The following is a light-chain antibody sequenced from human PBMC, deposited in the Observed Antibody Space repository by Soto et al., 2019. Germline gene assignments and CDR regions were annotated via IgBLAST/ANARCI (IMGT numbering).Light chain of an antibody. CDR3: SSYTSMPTLV. V-gene: IGLV2-14*01. J-gene: IGLJ1*01. CDR2: EVS. CDR1: SSDVGGYNY. Sequence: QSALTQPASGSGSPGQSITISCTGTSSDVGGYNYVSWYQQHPGKAPKLMIYEVSNRPSGVSNRCSGSKSGNTASLTISGLQAEDEADYSCSSYTSMPTLVFGTGTKVTVL.